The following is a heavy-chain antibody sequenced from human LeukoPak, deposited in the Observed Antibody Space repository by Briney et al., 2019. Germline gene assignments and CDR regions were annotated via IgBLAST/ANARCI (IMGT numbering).Heavy chain of an antibody. D-gene: IGHD4-17*01. CDR3: ATAYGDYTTSDY. J-gene: IGHJ4*02. Sequence: ASVKVSCKASGGTFSSYAISWVRQAPGQGLEWMGGIIPIFGTANYAQKFQGRVTITTDESTSTAYMELSSLRSEDTAVYYCATAYGDYTTSDYWGQGTLVTVSS. CDR2: IIPIFGTA. V-gene: IGHV1-69*05. CDR1: GGTFSSYA.